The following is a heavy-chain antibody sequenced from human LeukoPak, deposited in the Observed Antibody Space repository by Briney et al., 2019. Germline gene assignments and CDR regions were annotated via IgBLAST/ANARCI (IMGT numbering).Heavy chain of an antibody. J-gene: IGHJ4*02. CDR2: ISTSSSYK. V-gene: IGHV3-21*01. CDR3: ARDRYYDRSGSMIPSDFDY. Sequence: GGSLRLSCAASGFTFSSYSMNWVRQAPGKGLEWVSSISTSSSYKYYTDSVKGRFTISRDNAKNSLYLQMNSLRAEDTAVYYCARDRYYDRSGSMIPSDFDYWGQGTLVTVPS. D-gene: IGHD3-22*01. CDR1: GFTFSSYS.